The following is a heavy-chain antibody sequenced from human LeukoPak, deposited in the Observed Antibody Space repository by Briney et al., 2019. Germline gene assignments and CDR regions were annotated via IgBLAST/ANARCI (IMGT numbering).Heavy chain of an antibody. J-gene: IGHJ4*02. V-gene: IGHV3-48*04. CDR1: GFTFSTYS. D-gene: IGHD1-1*01. CDR3: TTALEGGGD. Sequence: PGGSLRLSCAASGFTFSTYSMNWVRQAPGKGLEWVSYISSSSSTIYYADSVKGRFTISRDNAKNSLYLQMNSLKTEDTAVYYCTTALEGGGDWGQGTLVTVSS. CDR2: ISSSSSTI.